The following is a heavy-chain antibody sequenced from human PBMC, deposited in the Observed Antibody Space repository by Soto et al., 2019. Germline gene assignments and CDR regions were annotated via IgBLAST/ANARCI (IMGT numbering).Heavy chain of an antibody. CDR2: INAGNGNT. CDR1: GYTFTSYA. Sequence: ASVKVSCKASGYTFTSYAMHWVRQAPGQRLEWMGWINAGNGNTKYSQKFQGRVTITRDTSASTAYMELSSLRSEDTAVYYCARVYPVLSSDYYYGMDVWGQGTTITVSS. J-gene: IGHJ6*02. D-gene: IGHD3-16*02. V-gene: IGHV1-3*01. CDR3: ARVYPVLSSDYYYGMDV.